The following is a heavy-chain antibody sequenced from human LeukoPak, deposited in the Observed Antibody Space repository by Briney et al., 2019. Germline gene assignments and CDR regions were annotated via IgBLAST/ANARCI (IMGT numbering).Heavy chain of an antibody. V-gene: IGHV4-59*01. J-gene: IGHJ4*02. D-gene: IGHD4-11*01. CDR2: IYFSGST. Sequence: SETLSLTCTVSGGSIRSDYWSWIRQPPGKGLEWHGYIYFSGSTNYNPSLKSRVTISVDTSKNQFSLKLSSVTAADTAVYYCARVRTVSHSFDYWGQGTLVTVSS. CDR1: GGSIRSDY. CDR3: ARVRTVSHSFDY.